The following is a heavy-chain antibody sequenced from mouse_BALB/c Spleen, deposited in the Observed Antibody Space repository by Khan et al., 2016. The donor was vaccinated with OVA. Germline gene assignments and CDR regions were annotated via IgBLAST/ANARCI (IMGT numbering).Heavy chain of an antibody. CDR2: IRSNSNNYAT. CDR1: GFTFNTYA. J-gene: IGHJ3*01. CDR3: VRLEAY. Sequence: VQLKESGGGLVQPKGSLKLSCAASGFTFNTYAMNWVRQAPGKGLEWVARIRSNSNNYATYYADSVKDRFTISRDDSQAMLYLQMNNLKTGDTAMYYCVRLEAYWGQGTLVTVSA. V-gene: IGHV10-1*02.